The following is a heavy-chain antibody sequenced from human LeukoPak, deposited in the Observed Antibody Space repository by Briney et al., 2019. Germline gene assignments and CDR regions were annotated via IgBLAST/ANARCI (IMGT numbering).Heavy chain of an antibody. CDR1: GGCISSYY. V-gene: IGHV4-4*07. D-gene: IGHD1-26*01. CDR2: IYTSGST. J-gene: IGHJ5*02. Sequence: SETLSLTCTVSGGCISSYYWSWIRQPAGKGLEWIGRIYTSGSTNYNPSLRSRVTISLDTSKNQFSLRLSSVTAADTAVYYCAREEYFRGGSFNWFDPWGQGTQVTVSS. CDR3: AREEYFRGGSFNWFDP.